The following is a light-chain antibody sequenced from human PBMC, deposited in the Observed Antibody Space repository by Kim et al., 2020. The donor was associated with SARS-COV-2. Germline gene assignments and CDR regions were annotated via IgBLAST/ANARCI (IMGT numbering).Light chain of an antibody. Sequence: DIQMTQSPSSLSASVGDRVTITCQASQDISNYLNWYQHKPGKAPKLLIYDASNLETGVPSRFSGSGSGTDFTFTISSLQPEDIATYYCQHYVKLTLAFGGRTKMWI. CDR3: QHYVKLTLA. V-gene: IGKV1-33*01. J-gene: IGKJ4*01. CDR1: QDISNY. CDR2: DAS.